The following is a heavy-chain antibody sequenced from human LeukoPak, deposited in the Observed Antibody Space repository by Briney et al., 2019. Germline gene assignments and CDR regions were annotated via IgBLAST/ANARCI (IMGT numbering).Heavy chain of an antibody. V-gene: IGHV3-23*01. Sequence: GGSLRLSCVASGYIFSTYGMSWVRRAPGKGLEWVSTITAGGGSTYYAYSVKGRFTISRDNSKNTLYLQMNSLRAEDTAIYYCVKGRYCGGTSCSYFDCWGQGTLVTFSS. CDR1: GYIFSTYG. CDR3: VKGRYCGGTSCSYFDC. J-gene: IGHJ4*02. CDR2: ITAGGGST. D-gene: IGHD2-2*01.